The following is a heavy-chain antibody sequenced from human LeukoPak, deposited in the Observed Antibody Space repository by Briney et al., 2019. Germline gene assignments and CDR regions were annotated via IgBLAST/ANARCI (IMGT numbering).Heavy chain of an antibody. D-gene: IGHD6-25*01. V-gene: IGHV3-74*01. CDR3: ARTGRLFDY. Sequence: GGSLRLSCAASGFTFSSYWMHWVRQAPGKGLVWVSRINSDGSITTYADSVRGRFTISRDNAKNSVYLQMNSLRDEDTAVYYCARTGRLFDYWGQGTLVTVSS. CDR2: INSDGSIT. J-gene: IGHJ4*02. CDR1: GFTFSSYW.